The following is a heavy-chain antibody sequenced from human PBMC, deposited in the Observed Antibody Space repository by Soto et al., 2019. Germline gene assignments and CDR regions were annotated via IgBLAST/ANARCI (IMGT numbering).Heavy chain of an antibody. Sequence: PGGSLRLSCAASGFTFSSYWMSWVRQAPGKGLEWVANIKQDGSEKYYVDSVKGRFTISRDNAKNSLYLQMNSLRAEDTAVYYCARGTSSSWYSGTYYFDYWGQGTLVTVSS. CDR1: GFTFSSYW. J-gene: IGHJ4*02. CDR2: IKQDGSEK. D-gene: IGHD6-13*01. V-gene: IGHV3-7*01. CDR3: ARGTSSSWYSGTYYFDY.